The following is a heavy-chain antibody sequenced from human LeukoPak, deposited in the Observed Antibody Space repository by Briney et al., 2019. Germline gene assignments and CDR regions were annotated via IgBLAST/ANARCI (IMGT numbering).Heavy chain of an antibody. D-gene: IGHD6-19*01. CDR1: GYTFTGYY. J-gene: IGHJ5*02. Sequence: ASVKVSCKASGYTFTGYYMHWVRQAPGQGLEWMGWINPSSGGTNYAQKFQGRVTITRNTSINTAYMELSSLRSEDTAVYYCARVMGRYSSGWYPQYNWFDPWGQGTLVTVSS. CDR3: ARVMGRYSSGWYPQYNWFDP. CDR2: INPSSGGT. V-gene: IGHV1-2*02.